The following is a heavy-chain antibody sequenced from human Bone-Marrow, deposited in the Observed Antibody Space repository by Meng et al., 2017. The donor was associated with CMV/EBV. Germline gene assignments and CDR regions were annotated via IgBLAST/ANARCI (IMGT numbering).Heavy chain of an antibody. J-gene: IGHJ5*02. CDR1: RGTFSNYP. Sequence: SCKASRGTFSNYPVSWVRHAPGLGLEWTGGFIPVFATPSYAQKFQGRLTISTDESTSTAYMALNSLRSEDTAVYYCATEGPLNWFDRWGQGTLVTVSS. CDR3: ATEGPLNWFDR. V-gene: IGHV1-69*05. CDR2: FIPVFATP.